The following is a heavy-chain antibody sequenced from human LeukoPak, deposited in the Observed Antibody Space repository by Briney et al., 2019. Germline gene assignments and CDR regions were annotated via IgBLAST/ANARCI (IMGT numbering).Heavy chain of an antibody. J-gene: IGHJ4*02. D-gene: IGHD4-17*01. CDR3: AKNYGASRPFYDY. Sequence: GGSLRLSCAASGFTFSNYAMTWVRQAPGKGLQWVSAISGDAIYTYYLDSVKGRFTTSRDNSKNTLFLQMNSLRADDTAVYYCAKNYGASRPFYDYWGQGIVVTVAS. CDR1: GFTFSNYA. CDR2: ISGDAIYT. V-gene: IGHV3-23*01.